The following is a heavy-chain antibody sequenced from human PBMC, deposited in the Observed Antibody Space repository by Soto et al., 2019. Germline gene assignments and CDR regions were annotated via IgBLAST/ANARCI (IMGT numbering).Heavy chain of an antibody. CDR2: ISYDGNNK. D-gene: IGHD1-7*01. CDR3: ARDQQYNWNYRRHLKLGFDP. J-gene: IGHJ5*02. Sequence: SLRLSCAASGFTFSSYAMHWVRQAPGKGLEWVAVISYDGNNKYYADSVNGRFTISRDNSKNALYLQMNSLRAEDTAVYYCARDQQYNWNYRRHLKLGFDPWGQGTLVTVSS. CDR1: GFTFSSYA. V-gene: IGHV3-30-3*01.